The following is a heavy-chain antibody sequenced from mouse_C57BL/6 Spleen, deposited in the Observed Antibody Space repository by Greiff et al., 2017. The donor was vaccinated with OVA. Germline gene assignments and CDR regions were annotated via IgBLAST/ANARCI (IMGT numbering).Heavy chain of an antibody. J-gene: IGHJ4*01. CDR3: ATTVVAFYAMDY. Sequence: VQLKESGGGLVKPGGSLKLSCAASGFTFSDYGMHWVRQAPEKGLEWVAYISSGSSTIYYADTVKGRFTISRDNAKNTLFLQMTSLRSEDTAMYYCATTVVAFYAMDYWGQGTSVTVSS. D-gene: IGHD1-1*01. CDR2: ISSGSSTI. V-gene: IGHV5-17*01. CDR1: GFTFSDYG.